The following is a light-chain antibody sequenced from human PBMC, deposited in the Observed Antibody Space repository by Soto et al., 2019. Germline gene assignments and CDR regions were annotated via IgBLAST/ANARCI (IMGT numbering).Light chain of an antibody. J-gene: IGKJ4*01. V-gene: IGKV3-15*01. CDR1: QSVNSN. CDR3: QQYNNWPLT. CDR2: GAS. Sequence: RVMTQSPATLSVSPGERATLSCRASQSVNSNLAWYQQKPGQAPRLLIYGASTRATGIPARFSGSGSGTEFTLTISSLQSEDFAFYYCQQYNNWPLTFGGGTKVEI.